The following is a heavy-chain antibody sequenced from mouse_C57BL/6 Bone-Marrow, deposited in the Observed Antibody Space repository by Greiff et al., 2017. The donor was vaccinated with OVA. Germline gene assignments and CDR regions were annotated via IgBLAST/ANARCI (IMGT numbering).Heavy chain of an antibody. J-gene: IGHJ4*01. CDR2: IYPGSGST. V-gene: IGHV1-55*01. D-gene: IGHD2-14*01. Sequence: QVQLQQPGAELVKPGASVKMSCKASGYTFTSYWITWVKQRPGQGLEWIGDIYPGSGSTNYNEKFKSKATLTVDTSSSTAYMQLSSLTSEASAVYYCARVGVRQYYAMDYWGQGTSVTVSS. CDR1: GYTFTSYW. CDR3: ARVGVRQYYAMDY.